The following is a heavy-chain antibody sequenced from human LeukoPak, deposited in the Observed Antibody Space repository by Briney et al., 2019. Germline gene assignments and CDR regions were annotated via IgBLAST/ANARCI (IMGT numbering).Heavy chain of an antibody. CDR1: GFTFSDYY. D-gene: IGHD5-18*01. Sequence: PGGSMRLSCAASGFTFSDYYMSWIRQAPGKGLELVSAISGSGGSTYYADSVKGRFTTSRDNSKNPLYLQMNSLRAEYTAVYYCAKDQIYSYGFDYWGQGTLVTVSS. CDR3: AKDQIYSYGFDY. V-gene: IGHV3-23*01. CDR2: ISGSGGST. J-gene: IGHJ4*02.